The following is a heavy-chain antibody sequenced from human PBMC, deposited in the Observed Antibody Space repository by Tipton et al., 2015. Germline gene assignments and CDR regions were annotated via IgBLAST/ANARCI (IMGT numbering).Heavy chain of an antibody. D-gene: IGHD2-8*01. CDR2: IFVGGSV. CDR3: ARDVLPNWFDP. Sequence: VKPTETLSLTCSVSGDSIRNYHWSWLRQPAGKGLEWIGRIFVGGSVDYSPSVKSRVSMSVDTSKNQFSLKLTSVTAADTAIYYCARDVLPNWFDPWGQGILVTVSS. V-gene: IGHV4-4*07. J-gene: IGHJ5*02. CDR1: GDSIRNYH.